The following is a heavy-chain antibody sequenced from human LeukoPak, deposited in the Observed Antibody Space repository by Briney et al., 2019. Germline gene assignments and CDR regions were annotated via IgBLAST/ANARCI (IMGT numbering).Heavy chain of an antibody. D-gene: IGHD1-26*01. CDR1: GGSISSGDYY. CDR2: IYYSGST. J-gene: IGHJ3*02. V-gene: IGHV4-30-4*08. Sequence: SQTLSLTCTVSGGSISSGDYYWSWIRQPPGKGLEWIGYIYYSGSTYYNPSLKSRVTISVDTSQNQFSLKLSSVTAADTAVYYCARIVGAGDAFDIWGQGTMVTVSS. CDR3: ARIVGAGDAFDI.